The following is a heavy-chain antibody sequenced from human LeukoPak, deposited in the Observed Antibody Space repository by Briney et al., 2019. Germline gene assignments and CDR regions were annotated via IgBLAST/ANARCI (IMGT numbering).Heavy chain of an antibody. Sequence: GGSLRLSCAASGFTVSSNYMSWVRQAPGKGLEWVSVIYSGGSTYYADSVKGRFTISRDNSKNTLYLQMNSLRAEDTAVYYCAAFRRYCGGDCGFDYWGQGTLVTVSS. CDR1: GFTVSSNY. CDR2: IYSGGST. J-gene: IGHJ4*02. V-gene: IGHV3-53*01. D-gene: IGHD2-21*02. CDR3: AAFRRYCGGDCGFDY.